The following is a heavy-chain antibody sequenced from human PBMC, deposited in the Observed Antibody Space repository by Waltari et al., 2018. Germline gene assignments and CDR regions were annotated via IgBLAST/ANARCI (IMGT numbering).Heavy chain of an antibody. J-gene: IGHJ2*01. D-gene: IGHD2-15*01. CDR2: MSREGSTI. CDR3: ARGRYGGNDL. Sequence: EVELVESGGGLVQPGGSLRLSCAASGFTFSSDWMNWVRQAPGKGLVWVSRMSREGSTINYADAVRGRFTISRDNAKNTLFLQMNSLRVEDTAVYYCARGRYGGNDLWGRGTLVTVSS. V-gene: IGHV3-74*01. CDR1: GFTFSSDW.